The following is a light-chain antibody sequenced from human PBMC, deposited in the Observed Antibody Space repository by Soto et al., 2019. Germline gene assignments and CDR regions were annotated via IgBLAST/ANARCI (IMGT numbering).Light chain of an antibody. CDR2: KAS. Sequence: DSTITQSPSTLSASVGDRVTITCRASQSISSWLAWYQQKPGKAPKLLIYKASSLESGVPSRFSGSGSGTEFTLTISSLQPDDFATYYCQQYNSYSQTFGQGTKVDIK. CDR1: QSISSW. J-gene: IGKJ1*01. CDR3: QQYNSYSQT. V-gene: IGKV1-5*03.